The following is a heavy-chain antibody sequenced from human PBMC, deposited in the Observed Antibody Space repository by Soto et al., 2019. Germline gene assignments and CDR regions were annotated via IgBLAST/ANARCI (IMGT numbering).Heavy chain of an antibody. J-gene: IGHJ5*02. Sequence: SETLSLTCAVYGGSFSGYYWSWIRQPPGRGLEWIGEINHSGSTNYNPSLKSRVTISVGTSKNQFSLKLSSVTAADTAVYYCARGRRVRGVIIGNWFDPWGQGTLVTVSS. CDR2: INHSGST. V-gene: IGHV4-34*01. CDR3: ARGRRVRGVIIGNWFDP. CDR1: GGSFSGYY. D-gene: IGHD3-10*01.